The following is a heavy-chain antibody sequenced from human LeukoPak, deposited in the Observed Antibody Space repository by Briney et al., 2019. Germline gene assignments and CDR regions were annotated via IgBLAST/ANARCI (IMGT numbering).Heavy chain of an antibody. J-gene: IGHJ4*02. Sequence: SETLSLTCTVSGGSISNYYWSWIRQPPGKGLEWIGYIYYSGSTNYNPSLKSRVTISVDTSKNQFSLKLSSVTAADTAVYYCARGARSGSSAYGYWGQGTLVTVSS. D-gene: IGHD1-26*01. CDR1: GGSISNYY. CDR2: IYYSGST. V-gene: IGHV4-59*01. CDR3: ARGARSGSSAYGY.